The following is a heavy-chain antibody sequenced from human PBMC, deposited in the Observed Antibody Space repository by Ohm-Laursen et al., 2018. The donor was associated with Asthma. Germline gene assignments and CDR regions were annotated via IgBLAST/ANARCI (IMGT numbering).Heavy chain of an antibody. D-gene: IGHD3-10*02. CDR3: AKDAVMFVQGAFDI. CDR2: ISWNSGSI. J-gene: IGHJ3*02. CDR1: GFTFDDYA. V-gene: IGHV3-9*01. Sequence: SLRLSCSASGFTFDDYAMHWVRQAPGKGLEWVSGISWNSGSIGYADSVKGRFTISRDNAKNSLYLQMNSLRAEDTALYYCAKDAVMFVQGAFDIWGQGTMVTVSS.